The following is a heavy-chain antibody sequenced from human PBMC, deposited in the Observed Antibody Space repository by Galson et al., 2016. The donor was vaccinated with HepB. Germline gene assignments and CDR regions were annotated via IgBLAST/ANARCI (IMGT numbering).Heavy chain of an antibody. J-gene: IGHJ3*02. CDR2: MFYSGST. V-gene: IGHV4-39*02. CDR3: ARNGRWTLGYAFDI. CDR1: GDSISSNKYS. Sequence: SETLSLTCAVSGDSISSNKYSWGWIRQSPGKGLEYIGNMFYSGSTYYNPSLKSRVTVSVDISKNPFSLNLSSVTAADTAVYYCARNGRWTLGYAFDIWDQGTMVTVSS. D-gene: IGHD2-8*01.